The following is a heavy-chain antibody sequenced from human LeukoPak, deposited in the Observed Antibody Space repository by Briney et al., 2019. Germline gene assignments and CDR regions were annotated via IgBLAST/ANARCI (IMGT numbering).Heavy chain of an antibody. D-gene: IGHD5-12*01. CDR1: GGTFSSYA. CDR3: ARVGIGGYDFDY. J-gene: IGHJ4*02. V-gene: IGHV1-69*04. Sequence: ASVKVSCKASGGTFSSYAISWVRQAPGQGLEWMGRIIPILGIANYAQKFQGRVTITTDESTSTAYMELSSLRSEDTAVYYCARVGIGGYDFDYWGQGTLVTVSS. CDR2: IIPILGIA.